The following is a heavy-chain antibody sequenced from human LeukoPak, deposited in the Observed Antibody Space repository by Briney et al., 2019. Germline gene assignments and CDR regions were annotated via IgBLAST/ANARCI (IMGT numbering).Heavy chain of an antibody. V-gene: IGHV3-21*01. D-gene: IGHD5-18*01. J-gene: IGHJ4*02. CDR2: ISSSSSYI. CDR1: GFTFSSYA. CDR3: ARGIVTAMVPPSGDFDY. Sequence: PGGSLRLSCAASGFTFSSYAMSWVRQAPGKGLEWVSSISSSSSYIYYADSVKGRFTISRDNAKNSLYLQMNSLRAEDTAVYYCARGIVTAMVPPSGDFDYWGQGTLVTVSS.